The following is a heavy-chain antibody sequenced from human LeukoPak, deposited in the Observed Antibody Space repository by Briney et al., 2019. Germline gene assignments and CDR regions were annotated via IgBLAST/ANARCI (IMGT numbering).Heavy chain of an antibody. CDR2: IISSSSYI. V-gene: IGHV3-21*01. CDR1: GFTFSSYS. D-gene: IGHD3-22*01. J-gene: IGHJ4*02. Sequence: GGSLRLSCAASGFTFSSYSMNWVRQAPGKGLEWVSSIISSSSYIYYADSVKGRFTISRDNAKNSLYLQMNSLRAEDTAVYYCARDLDSSVSRGYWGQGTLVTVSS. CDR3: ARDLDSSVSRGY.